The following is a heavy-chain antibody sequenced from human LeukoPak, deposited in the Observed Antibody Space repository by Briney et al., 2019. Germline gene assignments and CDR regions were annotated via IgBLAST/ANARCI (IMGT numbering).Heavy chain of an antibody. D-gene: IGHD3-10*02. CDR2: ISSSGSTI. V-gene: IGHV3-48*04. Sequence: GGSLRLSCAASGFAFSSYWMSWVRQAPGKGLEWVSYISSSGSTIYYADSVKGRFTISRDNAKNSLYLQMNSLRAEDTAVYYCAELGITMIGGVWGKGTTVTISS. CDR3: AELGITMIGGV. CDR1: GFAFSSYW. J-gene: IGHJ6*04.